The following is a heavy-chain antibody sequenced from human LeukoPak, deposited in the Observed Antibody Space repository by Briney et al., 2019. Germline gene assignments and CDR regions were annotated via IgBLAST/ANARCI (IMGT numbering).Heavy chain of an antibody. D-gene: IGHD5-18*01. CDR3: ARSTVPSGYSYFDY. CDR1: GGSFSGYY. CDR2: INHSGST. J-gene: IGHJ4*02. Sequence: SETPSLTCAVYGGSFSGYYWSWIRQPPGKGLEWIGEINHSGSTNYNPSLKSRVTISVDTSKNQFSLKLSSVTAADTAVYYCARSTVPSGYSYFDYWGQGTLVTVSS. V-gene: IGHV4-34*01.